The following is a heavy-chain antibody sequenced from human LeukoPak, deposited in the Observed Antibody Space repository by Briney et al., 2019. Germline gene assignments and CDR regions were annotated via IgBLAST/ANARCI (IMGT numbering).Heavy chain of an antibody. CDR2: INPSGGST. D-gene: IGHD3-10*01. J-gene: IGHJ4*02. Sequence: GASVEVSCKASGYTFTSYYMHWVRQAPEQGLEWMGIINPSGGSTSYAQKFQGRVTMTRDMSTSTVYMELSSLRSEDTAVYYCAKNMVRGVIMSSSFDYWGQGTLVTVSS. CDR1: GYTFTSYY. CDR3: AKNMVRGVIMSSSFDY. V-gene: IGHV1-46*01.